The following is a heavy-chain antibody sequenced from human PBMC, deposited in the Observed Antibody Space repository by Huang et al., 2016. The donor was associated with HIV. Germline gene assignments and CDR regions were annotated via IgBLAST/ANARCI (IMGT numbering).Heavy chain of an antibody. D-gene: IGHD1-20*01. V-gene: IGHV4-39*01. CDR1: GGSVSSSGYY. CDR2: SYQSEST. CDR3: ATNNWNDSYYYFMDV. J-gene: IGHJ6*03. Sequence: QLQLQESGPGLVKPSETLSLTCTVSGGSVSSSGYYWGWIRQPPGKGVAWIGSSYQSESTYNNPSLRSRVTIFIETSKIQFSLKLKSVTPADTAVYYWATNNWNDSYYYFMDVWGKGTTVTVSS.